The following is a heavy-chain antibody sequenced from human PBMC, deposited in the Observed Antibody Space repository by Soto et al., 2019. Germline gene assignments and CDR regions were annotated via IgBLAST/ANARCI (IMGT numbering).Heavy chain of an antibody. CDR3: AREKAGAIDAFDI. CDR1: GYSFTTSG. Sequence: ASVKFSCKASGYSFTTSGISWVRQAPGQGLEWMGWISAYNVNTNYAQKLQGRVTMTTDTSTSTAYMELRSLRSDDTAVYYCAREKAGAIDAFDIWGQGTMVTVSS. CDR2: ISAYNVNT. J-gene: IGHJ3*02. D-gene: IGHD1-26*01. V-gene: IGHV1-18*01.